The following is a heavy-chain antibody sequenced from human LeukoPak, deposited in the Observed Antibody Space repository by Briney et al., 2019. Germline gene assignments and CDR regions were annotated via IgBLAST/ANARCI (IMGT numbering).Heavy chain of an antibody. D-gene: IGHD3-22*01. CDR1: GGSISSGGYS. CDR3: ARGTYYYDSSGYYAPTGPFDY. V-gene: IGHV4-30-2*01. J-gene: IGHJ4*02. CDR2: IYHSGST. Sequence: PSQTLSFTCAVSGGSISSGGYSWSWIRQPPGKGLEWIGYIYHSGSTNYNPSLKSRVTISVDKSKNQFSLKLSSVTAADTAVYYCARGTYYYDSSGYYAPTGPFDYWGQGTLVTVSS.